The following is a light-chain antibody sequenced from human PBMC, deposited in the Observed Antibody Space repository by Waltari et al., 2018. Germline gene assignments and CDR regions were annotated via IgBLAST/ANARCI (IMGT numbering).Light chain of an antibody. J-gene: IGLJ3*02. Sequence: QTVVTQEPSFSVSPGGTVTLTCGLTSGSVSTRPYATWYQQTPGQMPRTVIYSTTPRASKVPERFSGSSLGNKAALTITGAQADDESDYYCVLYMNRGISVFGGGTKLTVL. V-gene: IGLV8-61*01. CDR3: VLYMNRGISV. CDR1: SGSVSTRPY. CDR2: STT.